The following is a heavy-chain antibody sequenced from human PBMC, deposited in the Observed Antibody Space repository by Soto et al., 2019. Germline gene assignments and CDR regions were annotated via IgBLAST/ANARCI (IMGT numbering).Heavy chain of an antibody. Sequence: PGGSLRLSCAASGFTFSSYAMSWVRQAPGKGLEWVSGISGSGGRTYYADSVKGRFTISRDNSKHTLYLQMNSLRAKDTAVYYCAKADDFWSGYHIYYYYGMDVWGQGTTVTVSS. J-gene: IGHJ6*02. CDR1: GFTFSSYA. V-gene: IGHV3-23*01. CDR3: AKADDFWSGYHIYYYYGMDV. D-gene: IGHD3-3*01. CDR2: ISGSGGRT.